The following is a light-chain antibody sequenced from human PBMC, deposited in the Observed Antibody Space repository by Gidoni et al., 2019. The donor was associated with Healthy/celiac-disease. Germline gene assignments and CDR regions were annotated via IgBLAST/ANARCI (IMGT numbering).Light chain of an antibody. CDR3: QQYDNLPGVT. V-gene: IGKV1-33*01. J-gene: IGKJ5*01. Sequence: DIQLTQSPSSLSASVGDRVTITCQASQDISNYLNWYQQKPGKAPKLLIYDASNLETGVPSRFSGSGSGTDFTFTISSLQPEDIATYYCQQYDNLPGVTFGQGTRLDIK. CDR1: QDISNY. CDR2: DAS.